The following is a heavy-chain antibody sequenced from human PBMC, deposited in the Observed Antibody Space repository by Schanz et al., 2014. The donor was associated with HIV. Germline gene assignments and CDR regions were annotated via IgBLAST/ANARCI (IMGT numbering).Heavy chain of an antibody. CDR1: GFTFSRYW. V-gene: IGHV3-7*01. D-gene: IGHD3-16*01. CDR3: ARDGGAV. CDR2: IKEDGSEK. J-gene: IGHJ6*02. Sequence: EVQLVESGGGLVQPGGSLRLSCAASGFTFSRYWMTWVRQAPGKGREWVANIKEDGSEKYHADSVKGRFTISRDNAKNSLCLQMESLRAEDTAVYYCARDGGAVWGQGTTVTVSS.